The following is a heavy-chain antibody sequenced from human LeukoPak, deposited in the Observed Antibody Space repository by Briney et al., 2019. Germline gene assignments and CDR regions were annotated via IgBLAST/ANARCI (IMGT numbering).Heavy chain of an antibody. Sequence: ASVKVSCKASGYTLTGYCMHWVRQAPGQGLEWLGWINTKSGATNYAQNFQGRVTMTRDTSISTAYMELDRLRFDDTAVYYCARDSGEVPDYWGQGTLVTVSS. CDR2: INTKSGAT. CDR1: GYTLTGYC. J-gene: IGHJ4*02. V-gene: IGHV1-2*02. CDR3: ARDSGEVPDY. D-gene: IGHD3-10*01.